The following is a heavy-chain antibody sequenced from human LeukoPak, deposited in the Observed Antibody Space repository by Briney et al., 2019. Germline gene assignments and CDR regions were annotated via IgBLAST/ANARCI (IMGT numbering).Heavy chain of an antibody. J-gene: IGHJ4*02. CDR1: GGTFSSYA. Sequence: SVKVSCKASGGTFSSYAISWVRQAPGQGLERMGRIIPIFGTANYAQKFQGRVTITTDESTSTAYMELSSLRSEDTAVYYCARDLMGDGDYYYWGQGTLVTVSS. CDR3: ARDLMGDGDYYY. CDR2: IIPIFGTA. V-gene: IGHV1-69*05. D-gene: IGHD4-17*01.